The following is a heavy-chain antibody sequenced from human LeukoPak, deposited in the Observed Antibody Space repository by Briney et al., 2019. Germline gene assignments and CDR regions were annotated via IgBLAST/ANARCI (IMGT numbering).Heavy chain of an antibody. D-gene: IGHD3-10*01. CDR1: GFSLSTSGVG. CDR3: AHRSYYGSGSYYVY. J-gene: IGHJ4*02. CDR2: IYWNDDK. V-gene: IGHV2-5*01. Sequence: SGPTLVKPTQTLTLTCTFSGFSLSTSGVGVGWIRQPPGKALEWLGIIYWNDDKRYSPFLKSRLTITKDTSKNQVVLTMTNMDPVDTATYYCAHRSYYGSGSYYVYWGQGTLVTVSS.